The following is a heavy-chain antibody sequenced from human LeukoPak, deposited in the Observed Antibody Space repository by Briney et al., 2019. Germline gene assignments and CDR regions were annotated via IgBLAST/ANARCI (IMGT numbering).Heavy chain of an antibody. D-gene: IGHD6-13*01. CDR3: AREGSSSWYAFLVWHFDY. V-gene: IGHV3-7*01. J-gene: IGHJ4*02. CDR1: GFTFSSYW. CDR2: IKQDGSEK. Sequence: GGSLRLSCAASGFTFSSYWMSWVRQAPGKGLEWVANIKQDGSEKYYVDSVKGRFTISRDNAKNSLYLQMNSLRAEDTAVYYCAREGSSSWYAFLVWHFDYWGQGTLVTVSS.